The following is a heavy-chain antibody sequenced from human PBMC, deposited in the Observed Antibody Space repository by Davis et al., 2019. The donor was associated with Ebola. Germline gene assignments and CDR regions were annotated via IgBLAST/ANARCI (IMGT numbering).Heavy chain of an antibody. CDR2: INPYSGGT. Sequence: ASVKVSCKASGYSFTGYYMHWVRQAPGQGLEWMGRINPYSGGTNFAQKFQGRVTMTRDTSISTAYMELSRLRSDDTAVYYCARLSFGEVGFDYWGQGTLVTVSS. CDR3: ARLSFGEVGFDY. D-gene: IGHD3-10*01. J-gene: IGHJ4*02. V-gene: IGHV1-2*06. CDR1: GYSFTGYY.